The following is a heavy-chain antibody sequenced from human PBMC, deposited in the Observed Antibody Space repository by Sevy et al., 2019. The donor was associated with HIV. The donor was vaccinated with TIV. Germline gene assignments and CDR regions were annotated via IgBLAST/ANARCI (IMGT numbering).Heavy chain of an antibody. CDR3: ARAPSGSQGPGQYFQH. CDR2: ISGYNGDT. V-gene: IGHV1-18*01. Sequence: ASVKVSCKASGYTFHSYVITWVRQAPGQGLEWMGKISGYNGDTKYGQKFQGRVTMTTDPSTSTGYMELRSLKSDDTAVYYCARAPSGSQGPGQYFQHWGQGTLVTVSS. J-gene: IGHJ1*01. D-gene: IGHD1-26*01. CDR1: GYTFHSYV.